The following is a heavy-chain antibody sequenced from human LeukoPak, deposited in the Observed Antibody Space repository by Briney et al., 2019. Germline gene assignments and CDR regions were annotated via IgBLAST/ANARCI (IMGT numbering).Heavy chain of an antibody. J-gene: IGHJ6*02. D-gene: IGHD3-22*01. Sequence: ASVKVSCKASGYTFTGYYMHWVRQAPGQGLEWMGRINPNSGGTNYAQKFQGRVTMTRDTSISTAYMELSRLRSDDTAEYYCAREPVWDCTMIVPRNYYYYGMDVWGQGTTVTVSS. V-gene: IGHV1-2*06. CDR1: GYTFTGYY. CDR3: AREPVWDCTMIVPRNYYYYGMDV. CDR2: INPNSGGT.